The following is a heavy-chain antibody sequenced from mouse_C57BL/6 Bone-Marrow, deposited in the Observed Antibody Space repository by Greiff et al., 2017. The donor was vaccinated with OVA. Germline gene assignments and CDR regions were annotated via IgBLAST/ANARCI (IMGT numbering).Heavy chain of an antibody. CDR3: ARSVTTVVATRYYAMDY. CDR1: GYTFTSYW. V-gene: IGHV1-72*01. D-gene: IGHD1-1*01. CDR2: IDPNSGGT. Sequence: VKLQESGAELVKPGASVKLSCKASGYTFTSYWMHWVKQRPGRGLEWIGRIDPNSGGTKYNEKFKSKTTLTVDKPSSTAYMQLSSLTSEDSAVYYCARSVTTVVATRYYAMDYWGQGTSVTVSS. J-gene: IGHJ4*01.